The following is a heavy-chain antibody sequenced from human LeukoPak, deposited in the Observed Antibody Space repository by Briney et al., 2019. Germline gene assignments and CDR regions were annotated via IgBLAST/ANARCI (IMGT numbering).Heavy chain of an antibody. J-gene: IGHJ4*02. D-gene: IGHD6-19*01. CDR3: ATLLLDYSRGWLDF. CDR2: YYPGDSDS. Sequence: GESLKISCQGSGYLFTNYWIGWVRQMPGKGLEWMGIYYPGDSDSRYSLPFQGQVTFSADKSLSTAYLQWSSLRASDTVMYYCATLLLDYSRGWLDFWGQGTLVTVSS. V-gene: IGHV5-51*01. CDR1: GYLFTNYW.